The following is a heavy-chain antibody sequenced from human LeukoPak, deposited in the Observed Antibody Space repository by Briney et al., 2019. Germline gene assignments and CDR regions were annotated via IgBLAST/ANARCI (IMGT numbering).Heavy chain of an antibody. CDR1: GFTFSSYA. CDR3: AKGNGGYYYDSTGYRDGYFDY. V-gene: IGHV3-23*01. CDR2: ISGSGGST. Sequence: GGSLRLSCAASGFTFSSYAMSWVRQAPGKGLEWVSAISGSGGSTYYADSVKGRFTISRDNSKNTLYLQMNSLRAEDTAVYYCAKGNGGYYYDSTGYRDGYFDYWGQGALVTVSS. D-gene: IGHD3-22*01. J-gene: IGHJ4*02.